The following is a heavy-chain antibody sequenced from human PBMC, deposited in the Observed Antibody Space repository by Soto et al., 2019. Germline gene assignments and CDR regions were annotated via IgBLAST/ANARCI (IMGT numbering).Heavy chain of an antibody. CDR3: ARDLIAAPRGYYYGMDV. Sequence: GGSLRLSCAASGFTFSSYSMNWVRQAPGKGLEWVSYISSSSSTIYYADSVKGRFTISRDNAKNSLYLQMNSLRDEDTAVYYCARDLIAAPRGYYYGMDVWGQGTTVTVSS. D-gene: IGHD6-6*01. V-gene: IGHV3-48*02. J-gene: IGHJ6*02. CDR2: ISSSSSTI. CDR1: GFTFSSYS.